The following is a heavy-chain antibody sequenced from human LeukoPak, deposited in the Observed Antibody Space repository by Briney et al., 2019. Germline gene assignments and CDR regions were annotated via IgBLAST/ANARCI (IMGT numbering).Heavy chain of an antibody. J-gene: IGHJ6*03. CDR2: ISGSGGST. D-gene: IGHD3-9*01. CDR1: GFTFSSHG. V-gene: IGHV3-23*01. CDR3: AKCILTGYYKGYMDV. Sequence: GGSVRLSCAASGFTFSSHGMSWLRQAPGKGLEWVSAISGSGGSTYYADSVKGRFTISRDNSKNTLYLQMNSLRAEDTAVYYCAKCILTGYYKGYMDVWGKGTTVTISS.